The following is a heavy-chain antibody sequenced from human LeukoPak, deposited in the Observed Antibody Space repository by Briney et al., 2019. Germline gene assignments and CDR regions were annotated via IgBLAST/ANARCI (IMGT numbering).Heavy chain of an antibody. Sequence: GSSVKVSCKASGGTFSSYAISWVRQAPGQGLEWMGGIIPIFGTANYAQKFQGRVTITADESTSTAYMELSSLRSEDTAVYYCARGGYSYGYGPYYYYMDVWGKGTTVTVSS. J-gene: IGHJ6*03. CDR3: ARGGYSYGYGPYYYYMDV. D-gene: IGHD5-18*01. V-gene: IGHV1-69*01. CDR2: IIPIFGTA. CDR1: GGTFSSYA.